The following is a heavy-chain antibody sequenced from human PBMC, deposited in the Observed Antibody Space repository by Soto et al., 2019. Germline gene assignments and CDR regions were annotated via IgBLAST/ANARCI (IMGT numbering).Heavy chain of an antibody. J-gene: IGHJ5*02. V-gene: IGHV4-30-4*01. CDR2: ISYSGTT. Sequence: SETLSLTCTVSGDSISSNNNYWSWIRQPPGEGLEWIGFISYSGTTSYSPSLKSRVAISLDTSKNQFSLSLSSVTAADTAVYYCARGRGYSYGLDPWGQGTLVTSPQ. D-gene: IGHD5-18*01. CDR1: GDSISSNNNY. CDR3: ARGRGYSYGLDP.